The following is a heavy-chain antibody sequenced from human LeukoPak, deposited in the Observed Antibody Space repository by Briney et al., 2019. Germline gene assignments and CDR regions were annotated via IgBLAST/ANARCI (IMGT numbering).Heavy chain of an antibody. D-gene: IGHD2-2*01. CDR1: GFTFDDYG. J-gene: IGHJ6*03. CDR2: INWNGGST. CDR3: ARVPAAEYYYYMDV. Sequence: GGSLRLSCAASGFTFDDYGMSWVRQAPGKGLEWVSGINWNGGSTGYADSVEGRFTISRDNAKNSLYLQMNSLRAEDTALYYCARVPAAEYYYYMDVWGKGTTVTVSS. V-gene: IGHV3-20*04.